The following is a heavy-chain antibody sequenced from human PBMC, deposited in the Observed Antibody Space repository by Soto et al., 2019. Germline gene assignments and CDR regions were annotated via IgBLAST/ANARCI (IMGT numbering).Heavy chain of an antibody. Sequence: EVQLVESGGGLVKPGGSLRLSCAASGFTFRNAWMSWVRQAPGKGLEWVDRIKSKTDGGTTDYAAPVKGRFTISRDDSKNTLYLQINSLKTEDTAVYYCTTVDTGMVPYWGQGTLVTVSS. CDR2: IKSKTDGGTT. D-gene: IGHD5-18*01. J-gene: IGHJ4*02. V-gene: IGHV3-15*01. CDR3: TTVDTGMVPY. CDR1: GFTFRNAW.